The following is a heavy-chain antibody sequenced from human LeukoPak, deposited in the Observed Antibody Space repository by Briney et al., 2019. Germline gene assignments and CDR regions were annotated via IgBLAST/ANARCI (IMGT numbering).Heavy chain of an antibody. D-gene: IGHD5-18*01. CDR3: ARDAGSGYSYGRYYYYYMDV. J-gene: IGHJ6*03. CDR1: GFTFSSYA. CDR2: ISYDGSNK. V-gene: IGHV3-30-3*01. Sequence: GGSLRLSCAASGFTFSSYAMHWVRQAPGKGLEWVAVISYDGSNKYYADSVKGRFTISRDNSKNTLYLQMNSLRAEDTAVYYCARDAGSGYSYGRYYYYYMDVWGKGTTVTVSS.